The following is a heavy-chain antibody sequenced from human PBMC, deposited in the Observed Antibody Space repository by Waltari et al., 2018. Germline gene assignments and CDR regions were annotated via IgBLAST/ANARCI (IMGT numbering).Heavy chain of an antibody. CDR1: GYTFTSYG. V-gene: IGHV1-18*01. CDR2: ISAYNGNT. D-gene: IGHD1-26*01. CDR3: ARALGVGATFLFDY. Sequence: QVQLVQSGAEVKKPGASVKVSCKASGYTFTSYGISWVRQAPGQGLEWMGWISAYNGNTNYEQKLQGRVTMTTETSTSTAYMGLRSLRADDTAVYYCARALGVGATFLFDYWGQGTLVTVSS. J-gene: IGHJ4*02.